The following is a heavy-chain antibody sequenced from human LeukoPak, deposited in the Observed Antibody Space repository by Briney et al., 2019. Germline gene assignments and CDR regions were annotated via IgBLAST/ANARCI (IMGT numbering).Heavy chain of an antibody. CDR2: INPNSGGT. J-gene: IGHJ3*02. CDR3: ARDRVPYDILTGYYTHDAFDI. D-gene: IGHD3-9*01. CDR1: GYTFTGYY. Sequence: ASVKVSCKASGYTFTGYYMHWVRQAPGQGLEWMGWINPNSGGTNYAQKFQGRVTMTRDTSISTAYMELSRLRSDDTAVYYCARDRVPYDILTGYYTHDAFDIWGQGTMVTVSS. V-gene: IGHV1-2*02.